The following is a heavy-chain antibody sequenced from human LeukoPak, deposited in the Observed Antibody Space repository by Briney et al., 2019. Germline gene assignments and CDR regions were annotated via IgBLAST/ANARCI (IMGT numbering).Heavy chain of an antibody. V-gene: IGHV4-59*01. CDR2: IYYSGST. Sequence: SETLSLTCTVSGVSISSYYWSWIRQPPGKGLEWIGYIYYSGSTNYNPSLKSRVTISVDTSKNQFSLKLSSVTAADTAVYYCAAHVAVAGTGMDYWGQGTLVTVSS. CDR1: GVSISSYY. CDR3: AAHVAVAGTGMDY. D-gene: IGHD6-19*01. J-gene: IGHJ4*02.